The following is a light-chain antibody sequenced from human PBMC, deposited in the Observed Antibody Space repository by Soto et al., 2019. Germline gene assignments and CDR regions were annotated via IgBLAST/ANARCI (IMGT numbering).Light chain of an antibody. J-gene: IGKJ5*01. Sequence: DVQMTQSPSSLSASVGDRVTITCRASQSISDFLNWYQQKPGKAPKLLIYAASNLQSGVPSRFSGSGSGSEFTLTISSLQPEDFATYYCQQSYSSRITFGQGTRLEIK. V-gene: IGKV1-39*01. CDR1: QSISDF. CDR3: QQSYSSRIT. CDR2: AAS.